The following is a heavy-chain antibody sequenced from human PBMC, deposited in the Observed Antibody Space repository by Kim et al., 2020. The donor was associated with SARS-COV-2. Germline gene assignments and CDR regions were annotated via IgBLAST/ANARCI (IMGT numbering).Heavy chain of an antibody. CDR1: GFSVIDKY. V-gene: IGHV3-53*01. Sequence: GGSLRLSCAASGFSVIDKYMTWVRQAPGKGLEWVSILYGGGKTYYAESVKGRFTISKDNSKNTLFLQIKRRRADDTDVYYCAIGASGISPFDNWGQGTLVTVSS. CDR2: LYGGGKT. D-gene: IGHD5-12*01. J-gene: IGHJ4*02. CDR3: AIGASGISPFDN.